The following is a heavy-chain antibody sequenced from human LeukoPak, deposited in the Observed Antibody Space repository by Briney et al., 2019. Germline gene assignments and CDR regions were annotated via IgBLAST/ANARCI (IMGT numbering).Heavy chain of an antibody. CDR3: ARGRGYSYGYFDY. CDR2: IYYSGST. V-gene: IGHV4-59*01. J-gene: IGHJ4*02. Sequence: SETLSLTCTVSGVSISSYYWSWIRQPPGKGLEWIGYIYYSGSTNYNPSLKSRVTISVDTSKNQFSLKLSSVTAADTAVYYCARGRGYSYGYFDYWGQGTLVTVSS. CDR1: GVSISSYY. D-gene: IGHD5-18*01.